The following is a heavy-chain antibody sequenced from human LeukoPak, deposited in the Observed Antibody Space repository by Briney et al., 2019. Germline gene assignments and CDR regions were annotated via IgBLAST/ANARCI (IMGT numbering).Heavy chain of an antibody. CDR2: ISWNSGSI. D-gene: IGHD6-19*01. CDR3: AREGSGWFNY. J-gene: IGHJ4*02. CDR1: GFTFDDYA. Sequence: PGGSLRLSCAASGFTFDDYAMHWVRQAPGKGLEWVSGISWNSGSIGYADSVKGRFTISRDNAKNSLYLQMNSLRAEDTAVYYCAREGSGWFNYWGQGTLVTVSS. V-gene: IGHV3-9*01.